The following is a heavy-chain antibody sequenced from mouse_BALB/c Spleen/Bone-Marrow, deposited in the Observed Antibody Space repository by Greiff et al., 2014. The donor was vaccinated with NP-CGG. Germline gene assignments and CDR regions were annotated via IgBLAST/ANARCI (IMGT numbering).Heavy chain of an antibody. CDR2: INPSTGYT. D-gene: IGHD2-1*01. V-gene: IGHV1-7*01. CDR3: ARKGYGNYHYYAMDY. J-gene: IGHJ4*01. Sequence: VHLVESGAELAKPGASVEMSCKASGYTFTSYWMYWIKQRPGQGLEWIGYINPSTGYTEYNQKFKDKATLTADKSSNTAYMQLSSLTSEDSAVYYCARKGYGNYHYYAMDYWGQGTSVTVSS. CDR1: GYTFTSYW.